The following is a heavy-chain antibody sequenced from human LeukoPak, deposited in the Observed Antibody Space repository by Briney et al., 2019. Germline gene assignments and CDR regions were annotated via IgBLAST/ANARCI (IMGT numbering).Heavy chain of an antibody. V-gene: IGHV4-39*01. CDR3: ARGYDY. Sequence: PSETLSLTCTVSGGSIIGSTSYWGWIRQPPGKGLDWIGIINYSGSTYYNPSLRSRVTISVYTSKNQFSLKLNSVTATDTAVYYCARGYDYWGQGTLVTVSS. CDR2: INYSGST. D-gene: IGHD3-22*01. J-gene: IGHJ4*02. CDR1: GGSIIGSTSY.